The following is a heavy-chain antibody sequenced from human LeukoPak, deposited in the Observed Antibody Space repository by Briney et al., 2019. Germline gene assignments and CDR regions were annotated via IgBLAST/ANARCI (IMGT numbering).Heavy chain of an antibody. CDR3: ARATGTLDN. J-gene: IGHJ4*02. Sequence: GGSLRLSCVASGFTFSSYAMSWVRQAPGKGLEWVSTISNSDGSTYYADSAKGRFTISRDNSQDTLYLQMKSLTADDTAIYYCARATGTLDNWGQGTLVTVSS. V-gene: IGHV3-23*01. D-gene: IGHD1-7*01. CDR1: GFTFSSYA. CDR2: ISNSDGST.